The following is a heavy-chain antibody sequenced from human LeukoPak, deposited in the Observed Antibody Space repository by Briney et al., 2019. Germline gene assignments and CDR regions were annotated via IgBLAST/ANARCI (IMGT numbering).Heavy chain of an antibody. J-gene: IGHJ4*02. V-gene: IGHV4-61*01. D-gene: IGHD6-13*01. CDR1: GGSISSSSYY. CDR3: AREVVAAAGTVDY. Sequence: SKTLSLTCTVSGGSISSSSYYWGWIRQPPGKGLEWIGYIYYSGSTNYNPSLKSRVAISVDTSKNQFSLKLSSVTAADTAVYYCAREVVAAAGTVDYWGQGTLVTVSS. CDR2: IYYSGST.